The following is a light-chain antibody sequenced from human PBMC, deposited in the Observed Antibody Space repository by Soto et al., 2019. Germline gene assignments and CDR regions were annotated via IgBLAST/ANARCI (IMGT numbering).Light chain of an antibody. CDR1: QDISNY. Sequence: DIQMTQSPSSLSASVGDRVTITCQASQDISNYLNWYQQKPGKAPKLLIYAASTLQSGVPSRFSGSGSGTDFTLTISSLQPEDFATYYCQQLNSYPLTFGGGTKVDI. V-gene: IGKV1-9*01. CDR3: QQLNSYPLT. CDR2: AAS. J-gene: IGKJ4*01.